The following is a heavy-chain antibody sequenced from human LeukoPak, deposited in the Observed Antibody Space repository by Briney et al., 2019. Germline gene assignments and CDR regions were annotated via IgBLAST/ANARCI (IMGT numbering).Heavy chain of an antibody. CDR1: GGSISSGSYY. CDR3: ARALGSYSNEVYFDY. D-gene: IGHD1-26*01. Sequence: NPSETLSLTCSVSGGSISSGSYYWSWIRQPAGKGLEWIGRIYTSGSTNYNPSLKSRVTISVDTSKNQFSLKLSSVTAADTAVYYCARALGSYSNEVYFDYWGQGTLVTVSS. CDR2: IYTSGST. V-gene: IGHV4-61*02. J-gene: IGHJ4*02.